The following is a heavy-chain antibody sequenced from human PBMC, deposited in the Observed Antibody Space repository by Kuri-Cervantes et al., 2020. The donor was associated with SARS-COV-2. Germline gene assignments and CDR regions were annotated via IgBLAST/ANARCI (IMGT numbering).Heavy chain of an antibody. CDR1: GFTFSSYA. V-gene: IGHV3-30-3*01. Sequence: GGSLRLSCAASGFTFSSYAMSWVRQAPGKGLEWVAVISYDGSNKYYADSVKGRFTISRDNSKNTLYLQMNSLRAEDTAVYYCARVVRGVIIEGDYWGQGTLVTVSS. CDR2: ISYDGSNK. J-gene: IGHJ4*02. D-gene: IGHD3-10*01. CDR3: ARVVRGVIIEGDY.